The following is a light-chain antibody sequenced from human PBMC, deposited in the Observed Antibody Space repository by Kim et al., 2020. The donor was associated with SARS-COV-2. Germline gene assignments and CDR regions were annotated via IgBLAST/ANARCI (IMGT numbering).Light chain of an antibody. CDR1: SSNIGNNY. J-gene: IGLJ2*01. CDR3: GTWDSSLSAVV. Sequence: QSVLTQPPSVSAAPGQRVTISCSGSSSNIGNNYVAWYQQLPGAAPQLLIYDNNERPSGIPERFSGSKSGTSATLGITGLQTGDEADYYCGTWDSSLSAVVFGGGTQLTVL. CDR2: DNN. V-gene: IGLV1-51*01.